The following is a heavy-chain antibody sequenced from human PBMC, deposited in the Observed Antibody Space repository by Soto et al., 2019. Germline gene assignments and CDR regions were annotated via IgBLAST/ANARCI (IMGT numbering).Heavy chain of an antibody. V-gene: IGHV1-46*01. Sequence: ASVKVSCKASGYTFTSYSMHWVRQAPGEGLEWMGLIIPRLGIANFAQKFQGRVTMTRDKSTSTAYMELSSLRSEDTAVYYCAGGITIFGVVPYYYYYMDVWGKGTTVTVSS. CDR3: AGGITIFGVVPYYYYYMDV. J-gene: IGHJ6*03. CDR2: IIPRLGIA. D-gene: IGHD3-3*01. CDR1: GYTFTSYS.